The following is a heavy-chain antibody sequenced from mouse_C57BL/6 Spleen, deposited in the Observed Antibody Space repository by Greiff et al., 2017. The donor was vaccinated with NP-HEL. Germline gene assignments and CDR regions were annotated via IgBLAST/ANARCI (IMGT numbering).Heavy chain of an antibody. D-gene: IGHD2-4*01. CDR3: ARGGNDYDWFAY. CDR2: ISDGGSYT. Sequence: EVMLVESGGGLVKPGGSLKLSCAASGFTFSSYAMSWVRQTPEKRLEWVATISDGGSYTYYPDNVKGRFTISRDNAKNNLYLQMSHLKSEDTAMYYCARGGNDYDWFAYWGQGTLVTVSA. CDR1: GFTFSSYA. J-gene: IGHJ3*01. V-gene: IGHV5-4*03.